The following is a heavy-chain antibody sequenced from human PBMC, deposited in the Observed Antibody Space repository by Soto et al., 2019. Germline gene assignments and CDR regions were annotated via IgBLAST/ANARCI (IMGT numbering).Heavy chain of an antibody. CDR3: VRDVGGSGWFAP. Sequence: SETLSLTCTVSGISIDNYYCSWIRQSAGKGLEWIGRIXSXGXXXYXXSLKSRVTMSVDMSKSQFSLNVRSVTAADTAVYYCVRDVGGSGWFAPWGQGTLVTVSS. J-gene: IGHJ5*02. V-gene: IGHV4-4*07. CDR2: IXSXGXX. CDR1: GISIDNYY.